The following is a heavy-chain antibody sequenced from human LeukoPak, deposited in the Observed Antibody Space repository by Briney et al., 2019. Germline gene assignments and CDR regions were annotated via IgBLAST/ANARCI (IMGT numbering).Heavy chain of an antibody. CDR1: GGTLSSYA. V-gene: IGHV1-69*04. Sequence: GASVKVSCKASGGTLSSYAISWVRQAPGQGLEWMGRIIPIFGIANYAQKFQGRVTITADKSTSTAYMELSSLRSEDTAVYYCARDRYSYGSATPFDYWGQGTLVTVSS. D-gene: IGHD5-18*01. J-gene: IGHJ4*02. CDR2: IIPIFGIA. CDR3: ARDRYSYGSATPFDY.